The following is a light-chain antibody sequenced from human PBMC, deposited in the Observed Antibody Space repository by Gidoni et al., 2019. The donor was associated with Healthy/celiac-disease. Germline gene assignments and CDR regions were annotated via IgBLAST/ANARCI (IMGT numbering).Light chain of an antibody. Sequence: DIVMTQSPDSLAVSLGERATINCKSSQSVLYSSNNKNYLAWYQQKQGQPPKLLIYWASTRESGVPDRFSGSGSGTDFTLTISSLQAEDVAVYYCQQYYSTPPKFGQGTKVEIK. J-gene: IGKJ1*01. CDR1: QSVLYSSNNKNY. CDR3: QQYYSTPPK. CDR2: WAS. V-gene: IGKV4-1*01.